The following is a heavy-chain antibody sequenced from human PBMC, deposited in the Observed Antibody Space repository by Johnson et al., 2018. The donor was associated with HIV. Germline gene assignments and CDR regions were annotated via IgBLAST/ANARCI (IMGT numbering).Heavy chain of an antibody. V-gene: IGHV3-30-3*01. D-gene: IGHD3-10*01. J-gene: IGHJ3*02. CDR2: ISYDGSNK. Sequence: QAQVVESGGGVVQPGRSLRLSCAASGFTFSSYAMHWVRQAPGKGLEWVAVISYDGSNKYYADSVKGRFTISRDNSKNTLYLQMNSLRAEDTAVYYCAREGQRLLWFGERRSDAFDIWGQGTMVTVSS. CDR1: GFTFSSYA. CDR3: AREGQRLLWFGERRSDAFDI.